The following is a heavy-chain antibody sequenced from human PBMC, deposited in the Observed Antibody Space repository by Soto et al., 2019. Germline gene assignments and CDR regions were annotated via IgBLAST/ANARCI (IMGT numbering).Heavy chain of an antibody. CDR2: INHSGST. D-gene: IGHD3-9*01. J-gene: IGHJ6*02. V-gene: IGHV4-34*01. CDR1: GGSFSGYY. CDR3: AREPLYYDILTGYSYYYGMDV. Sequence: SETLSLTCAVYGGSFSGYYWSWIRQPPGKGLEWIGEINHSGSTNYNPSLKSRVTISVDTSKNQFSLKLSSVTAADTAVYYCAREPLYYDILTGYSYYYGMDVWGQGTTVTVSS.